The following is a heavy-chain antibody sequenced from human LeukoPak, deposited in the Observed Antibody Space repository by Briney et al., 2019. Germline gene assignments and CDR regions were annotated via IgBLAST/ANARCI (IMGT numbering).Heavy chain of an antibody. CDR1: GYTFTGYY. D-gene: IGHD3-9*01. CDR2: INPNSGGT. Sequence: ASVKVSCKASGYTFTGYYMHWVRQAPPQGLEWMGWINPNSGGTNYAQKFQGRVTMTRDTSISTAYMELSRLRSDDTAVYYCARDRGVGVLRYFDWPSGYWGQGTLVTVSS. J-gene: IGHJ4*02. CDR3: ARDRGVGVLRYFDWPSGY. V-gene: IGHV1-2*02.